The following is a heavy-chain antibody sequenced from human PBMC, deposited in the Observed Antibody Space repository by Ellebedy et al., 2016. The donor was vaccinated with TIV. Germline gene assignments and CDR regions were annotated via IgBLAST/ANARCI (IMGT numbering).Heavy chain of an antibody. J-gene: IGHJ4*02. CDR2: INHSGST. CDR1: GGSISSANYY. D-gene: IGHD1-1*01. V-gene: IGHV4-39*07. Sequence: GSLRLSXTVSGGSISSANYYWSWIRQPPGKGLEWIGEINHSGSTNYNPSLKSRVTISVDPSKSQFSLRLSSVTAADTAVYYCARGQQVERRFPFWGRGTLVTVSS. CDR3: ARGQQVERRFPF.